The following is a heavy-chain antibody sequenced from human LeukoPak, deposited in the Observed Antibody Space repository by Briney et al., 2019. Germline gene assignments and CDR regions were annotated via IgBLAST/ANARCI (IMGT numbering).Heavy chain of an antibody. CDR2: ISAYNGNT. D-gene: IGHD1-26*01. J-gene: IGHJ3*02. V-gene: IGHV1-18*01. CDR1: GGTFSSYA. CDR3: AGGSGSLPDAFDI. Sequence: GASVKVSCKASGGTFSSYAISWVRQAPGQGLEWMGWISAYNGNTNYAQKLQGRVTMTTDTSTSTAYMELRSLRSDDTAVYYCAGGSGSLPDAFDIWGQGTMVTVSS.